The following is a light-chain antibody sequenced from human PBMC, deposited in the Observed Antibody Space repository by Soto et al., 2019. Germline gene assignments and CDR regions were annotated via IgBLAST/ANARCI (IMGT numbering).Light chain of an antibody. CDR1: SSSIGSNY. Sequence: SVLTQPPSASGTPGQRVTISCSGSSSSIGSNYVYWYQQLPGTAPKLLIYRNNQRPSGVPDRFSGSKSGTSASLAISGLRSEDEADYYCAAWDDSLSAYVIFGGGTKLTVL. CDR3: AAWDDSLSAYVI. V-gene: IGLV1-47*01. J-gene: IGLJ2*01. CDR2: RNN.